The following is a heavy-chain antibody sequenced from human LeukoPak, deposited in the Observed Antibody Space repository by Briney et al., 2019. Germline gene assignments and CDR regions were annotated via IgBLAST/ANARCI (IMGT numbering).Heavy chain of an antibody. V-gene: IGHV1-69*13. J-gene: IGHJ4*02. D-gene: IGHD4-17*01. CDR1: GGTFSSYA. CDR3: AREADYGDYSRGIDY. Sequence: ASVKVSCKASGGTFSSYAISWVRQAPGQGLEWMGGIIPIFGTANYAQKFQGRVTITADESTSTAYMELSSLRSEDTAVYYCAREADYGDYSRGIDYWGQGTLVTVSS. CDR2: IIPIFGTA.